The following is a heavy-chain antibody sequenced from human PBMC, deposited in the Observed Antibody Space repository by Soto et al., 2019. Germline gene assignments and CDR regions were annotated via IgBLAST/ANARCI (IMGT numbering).Heavy chain of an antibody. CDR1: GFTFRNVW. J-gene: IGHJ4*02. CDR3: TTGEN. Sequence: EVLLVESGGGLAKPGESLRLSCEASGFTFRNVWMTWIRRAPGRGLEWVATIQKEADGRATDYGAPVAGRFTISRDDSQRILYLQMTSLKSEDTGLYYCTTGENWGRGTLVTVAS. CDR2: IQKEADGRAT. D-gene: IGHD3-16*01. V-gene: IGHV3-15*01.